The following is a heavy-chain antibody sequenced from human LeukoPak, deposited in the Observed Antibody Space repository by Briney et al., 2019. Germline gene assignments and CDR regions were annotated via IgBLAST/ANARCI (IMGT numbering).Heavy chain of an antibody. CDR1: GGSISSGDYF. Sequence: SQTLSLTCSVSGGSISSGDYFWSWIRQPPGQGLEWIGYIYRSGSTYYSPSIKSRVSISLDTSKNQFSLKLSSVTAADPAVYYCARATDAYGYYWGQGTRVAVSS. V-gene: IGHV4-30-4*08. CDR3: ARATDAYGYY. D-gene: IGHD5-24*01. J-gene: IGHJ4*02. CDR2: IYRSGST.